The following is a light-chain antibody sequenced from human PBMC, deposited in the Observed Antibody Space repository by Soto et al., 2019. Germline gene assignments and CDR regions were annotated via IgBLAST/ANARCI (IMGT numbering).Light chain of an antibody. CDR1: QSVSSTY. V-gene: IGKV3-20*01. Sequence: EIVLAQSPVTLSLSPGERATLSCRASQSVSSTYLAWYQQKPGQAPRLLIYGASSRATGIPDRFSGSGSGTDFTLTISRLGPEDFAVYYCQQYGSSPFTFGPGTKVDIK. CDR2: GAS. J-gene: IGKJ3*01. CDR3: QQYGSSPFT.